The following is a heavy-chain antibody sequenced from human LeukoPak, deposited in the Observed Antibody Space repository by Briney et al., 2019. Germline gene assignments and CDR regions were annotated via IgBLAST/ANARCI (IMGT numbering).Heavy chain of an antibody. CDR3: AICYSSSWYSPYYYYGMDV. CDR2: IIPIFGTA. V-gene: IGHV1-69*01. D-gene: IGHD6-13*01. J-gene: IGHJ6*02. Sequence: SVKVSCEASGGTFSSYAISWVRQAPGQGLEWMGGIIPIFGTANYAQKFQGRVTITADESTSTAYMELSSLRSEDTAVYYCAICYSSSWYSPYYYYGMDVWGQGTTVTVSS. CDR1: GGTFSSYA.